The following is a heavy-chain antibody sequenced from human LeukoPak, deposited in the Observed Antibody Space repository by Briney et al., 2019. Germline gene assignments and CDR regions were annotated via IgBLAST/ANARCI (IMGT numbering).Heavy chain of an antibody. V-gene: IGHV1-24*01. CDR2: FNPEDAET. CDR3: ATEIVGYGDVHYFDS. J-gene: IGHJ4*02. D-gene: IGHD4-17*01. Sequence: ASVKVSCTISGYSLTEVPMHWVRQTPGQGLEWMGGFNPEDAETIYARSFQGRLTVTEDTSTDTAYMELSSLRSEDTAMYYCATEIVGYGDVHYFDSWGQGTLVTVSS. CDR1: GYSLTEVP.